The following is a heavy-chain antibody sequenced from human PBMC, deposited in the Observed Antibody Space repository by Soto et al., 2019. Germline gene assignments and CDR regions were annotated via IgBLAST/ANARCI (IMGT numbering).Heavy chain of an antibody. CDR2: INPSGGST. CDR3: ARDTSGYSYGDFDY. J-gene: IGHJ4*02. V-gene: IGHV1-46*01. CDR1: GYTFTSYY. D-gene: IGHD5-18*01. Sequence: ASVKVSCKASGYTFTSYYMHWVRQAPGQGLEWMGIINPSGGSTSYAQKFQGRVTMTRXTXXXXVXMXLXXXXSEXTAVYYCARDTSGYSYGDFDYWGQGTLVTVSS.